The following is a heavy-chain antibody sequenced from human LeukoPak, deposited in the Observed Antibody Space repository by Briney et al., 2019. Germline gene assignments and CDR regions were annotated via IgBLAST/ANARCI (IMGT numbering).Heavy chain of an antibody. D-gene: IGHD3-22*01. CDR1: GFTFSDYY. CDR3: ASCVYYYDSSGLDY. CDR2: ISSSGSTI. J-gene: IGHJ4*02. Sequence: GGSLRLSCAASGFTFSDYYMSWIRQAPGKGLEWVSYISSSGSTIYYADSVKGRFTISRDNAKNSLYLQMNSLRAEDTAVYYCASCVYYYDSSGLDYWGQGTLVTVSS. V-gene: IGHV3-11*01.